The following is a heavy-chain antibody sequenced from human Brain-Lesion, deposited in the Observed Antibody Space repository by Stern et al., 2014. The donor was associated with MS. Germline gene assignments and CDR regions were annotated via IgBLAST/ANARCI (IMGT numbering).Heavy chain of an antibody. J-gene: IGHJ5*01. CDR2: VNNDGRRT. D-gene: IGHD3-10*01. CDR3: ARGERWFDS. Sequence: EAQLVESGGGLVQPGGSLRLSCAASGFKFSNYWLHWVRQAPGKGLVLVSRVNNDGRRTSYADSVKGRFTMSRDNAKNTLYLQMNSLRVEDTAIYYCARGERWFDSWGQGTLVTVSS. V-gene: IGHV3-74*02. CDR1: GFKFSNYW.